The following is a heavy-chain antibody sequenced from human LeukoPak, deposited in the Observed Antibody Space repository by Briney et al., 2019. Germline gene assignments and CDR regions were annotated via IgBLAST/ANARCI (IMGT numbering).Heavy chain of an antibody. CDR2: IRGSGDTA. V-gene: IGHV3-23*01. CDR3: AKVTWESRPPDCNS. Sequence: GGSLRLSCAASGFTYSSHSMAWVRQAPGKGLEWVSAIRGSGDTALYADSVKGRFTISRDNFKNIVYLEMNSPRAEDTATYYCAKVTWESRPPDCNSWGPGTLVTVSS. J-gene: IGHJ4*02. CDR1: GFTYSSHS. D-gene: IGHD6-6*01.